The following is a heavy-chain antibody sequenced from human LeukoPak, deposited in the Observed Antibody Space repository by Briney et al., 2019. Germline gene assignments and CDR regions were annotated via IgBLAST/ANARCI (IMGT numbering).Heavy chain of an antibody. J-gene: IGHJ4*02. CDR1: GFTFSSYA. Sequence: GGSLRLSCAASGFTFSSYAMSWVRQAPGKGLEWVSAISGSGGSTYYADSVKGRFTISRDNSKNTLYLQMNSLRAEDTAVYYCAKQSVVVVAATEFDYWGQGTLVTVSS. V-gene: IGHV3-23*01. CDR3: AKQSVVVVAATEFDY. CDR2: ISGSGGST. D-gene: IGHD2-15*01.